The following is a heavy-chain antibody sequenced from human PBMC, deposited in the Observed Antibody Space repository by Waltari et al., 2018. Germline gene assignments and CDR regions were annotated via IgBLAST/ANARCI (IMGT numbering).Heavy chain of an antibody. V-gene: IGHV4-39*01. CDR1: GGSISSSSYY. CDR3: ARRYYYDSSGPVAFDI. D-gene: IGHD3-22*01. Sequence: QLQLQESGPGLVKPSETLSLTCTVSGGSISSSSYYWGWIRPPPGKGLEWIGSIYYSGGTYYNPSLKSRVTISVDTSKNQFSLKLSSVTAADTAVYYCARRYYYDSSGPVAFDIWGQGTMVTVSS. J-gene: IGHJ3*02. CDR2: IYYSGGT.